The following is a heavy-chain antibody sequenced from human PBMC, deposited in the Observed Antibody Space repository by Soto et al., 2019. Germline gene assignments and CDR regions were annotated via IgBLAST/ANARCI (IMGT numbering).Heavy chain of an antibody. Sequence: QVQLQESGPGLVRPSQTLSLTCTVSGDSIRSGGHYWSWIRQHPGKGLEWIGSIYYTGATYPNPSLKSRVTISVDTSSSQFSLILSTVTAADTAVYYCARPYGGEPRWFDTWGQGTLVTVSS. CDR3: ARPYGGEPRWFDT. D-gene: IGHD2-21*01. J-gene: IGHJ5*02. V-gene: IGHV4-31*03. CDR1: GDSIRSGGHY. CDR2: IYYTGAT.